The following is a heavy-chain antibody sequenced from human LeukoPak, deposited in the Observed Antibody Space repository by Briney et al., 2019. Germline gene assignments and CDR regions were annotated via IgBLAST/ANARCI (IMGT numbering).Heavy chain of an antibody. CDR2: IYTSGST. CDR1: GGSISSGSYY. Sequence: PSQTLSLTCTVSGGSISSGSYYWSWIRQPAGKGLEWIGRIYTSGSTNYNPSLKSRVTMSVDTSKNQFSLKLSSVTAADTAVYYCARVNYDFWSGPWWFDPWGQGTLVTVSS. V-gene: IGHV4-61*02. CDR3: ARVNYDFWSGPWWFDP. D-gene: IGHD3-3*01. J-gene: IGHJ5*02.